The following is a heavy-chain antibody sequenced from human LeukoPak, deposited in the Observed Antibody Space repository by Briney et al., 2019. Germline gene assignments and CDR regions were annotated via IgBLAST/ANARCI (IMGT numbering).Heavy chain of an antibody. CDR3: ARDYDVLTGYPQPYFDY. CDR1: GGSISSSSYY. Sequence: SETLSLTCTVSGGSISSSSYYWGWIRQPPGKGLEWIGSIYYSGSTYYNPSLKSRVTISVDTSKNQFSLKLSSVTAADTAVYYCARDYDVLTGYPQPYFDYWGQGTLVTVSS. CDR2: IYYSGST. J-gene: IGHJ4*02. V-gene: IGHV4-39*02. D-gene: IGHD3-9*01.